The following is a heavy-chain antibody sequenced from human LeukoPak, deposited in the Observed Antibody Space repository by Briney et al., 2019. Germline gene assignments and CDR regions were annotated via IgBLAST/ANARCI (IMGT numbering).Heavy chain of an antibody. J-gene: IGHJ4*02. CDR2: IYYSGST. V-gene: IGHV4-59*08. CDR3: ARLRYCSGGSCYYFDY. Sequence: SDTLSLTCTVSGGSISSYYWRWIRQPPGQGLEWMGYIYYSGSTNYNPSLKSRVTISVDTSKNQFSLKLSSVTAADTAVYYRARLRYCSGGSCYYFDYWGQGTVVTVSS. CDR1: GGSISSYY. D-gene: IGHD2-15*01.